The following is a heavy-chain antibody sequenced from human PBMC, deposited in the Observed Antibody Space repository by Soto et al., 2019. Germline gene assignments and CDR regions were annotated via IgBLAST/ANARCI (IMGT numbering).Heavy chain of an antibody. CDR3: ARGGERWLQPFDY. CDR2: IYYSGST. CDR1: GGSISSYY. D-gene: IGHD5-12*01. J-gene: IGHJ4*02. V-gene: IGHV4-59*01. Sequence: LSLTCTVSGGSISSYYWSWIRQPPGKGLEWIGYIYYSGSTNYNPSLKSRVTISVDTSKNQFSLKLSSETAADTAVYYCARGGERWLQPFDYWGQGTLVTVSS.